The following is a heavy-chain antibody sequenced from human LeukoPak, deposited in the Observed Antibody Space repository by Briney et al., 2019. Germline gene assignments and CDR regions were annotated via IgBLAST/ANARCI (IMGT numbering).Heavy chain of an antibody. J-gene: IGHJ4*02. CDR1: GFTFSSYA. D-gene: IGHD3-22*01. Sequence: GGSLRLSCAASGFTFSSYAMHWVRQAPGKGLEWVGRIKSKTDGGTTDYAAPVKGRFTISRDDSKNTLYLQMNSLKTKDTAVYYCITFSMIVVVITDWGQGTLVTVSS. CDR3: ITFSMIVVVITD. CDR2: IKSKTDGGTT. V-gene: IGHV3-15*01.